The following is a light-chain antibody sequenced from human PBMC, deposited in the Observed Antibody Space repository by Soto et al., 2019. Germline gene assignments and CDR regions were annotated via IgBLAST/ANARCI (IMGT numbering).Light chain of an antibody. J-gene: IGKJ5*01. Sequence: ETVMTVSKENLSLSLGERATLSCWAGQSVSSKLAWYQQKPGQAPRLLIYGASTRATGIPARFSGSGSGTEFTLTISILQSEDFAVYYCQQYNNWPPMTFGQGTRLEI. V-gene: IGKV3D-15*01. CDR1: QSVSSK. CDR3: QQYNNWPPMT. CDR2: GAS.